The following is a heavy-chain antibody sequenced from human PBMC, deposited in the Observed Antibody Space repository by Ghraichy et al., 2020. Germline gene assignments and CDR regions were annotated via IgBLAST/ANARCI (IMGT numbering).Heavy chain of an antibody. Sequence: ASVKVSCKASGYTFTNYDINWVRQATGQGLEWMGWMNPNSGDTGYAQKFQGRVTMTRNTSIRTAYMELSSLRSEDTAVYYCARVAVWWGFVVVPATIEDYYYYGMDVWGQGTSVTVSS. CDR3: ARVAVWWGFVVVPATIEDYYYYGMDV. CDR2: MNPNSGDT. V-gene: IGHV1-8*01. D-gene: IGHD2-2*01. CDR1: GYTFTNYD. J-gene: IGHJ6*02.